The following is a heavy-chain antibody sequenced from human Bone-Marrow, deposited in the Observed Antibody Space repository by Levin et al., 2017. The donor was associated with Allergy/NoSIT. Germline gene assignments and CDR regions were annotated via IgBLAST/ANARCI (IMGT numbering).Heavy chain of an antibody. Sequence: GESLKISCAASGFTFSSYAMHWVRQAPGKGLEWVAVISYDGSNKYYADSVKGRFTISRDNSKNTLYLQMNSLRAEDTAVYYCARPQILATVTTGAYGYWGQGTLVTVSS. J-gene: IGHJ4*02. V-gene: IGHV3-30-3*01. D-gene: IGHD4-17*01. CDR2: ISYDGSNK. CDR1: GFTFSSYA. CDR3: ARPQILATVTTGAYGY.